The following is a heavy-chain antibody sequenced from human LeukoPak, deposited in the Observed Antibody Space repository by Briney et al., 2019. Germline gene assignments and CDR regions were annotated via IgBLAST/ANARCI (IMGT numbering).Heavy chain of an antibody. CDR2: INHSGST. D-gene: IGHD3-22*01. Sequence: SETLSLTCAVYGGSFSGYYWSWIRQPPGKGLEWIGEINHSGSTNYNPSLKSRVTISVDTSKNQYSLKLSSVTAADTAVYYCARVRNDRSGYYYRSFDYWGKGTLVTVSS. J-gene: IGHJ4*02. CDR3: ARVRNDRSGYYYRSFDY. V-gene: IGHV4-34*01. CDR1: GGSFSGYY.